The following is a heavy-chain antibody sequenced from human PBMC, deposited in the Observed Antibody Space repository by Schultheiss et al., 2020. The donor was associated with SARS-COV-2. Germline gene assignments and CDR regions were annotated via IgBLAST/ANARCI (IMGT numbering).Heavy chain of an antibody. J-gene: IGHJ3*02. CDR2: IYYSGST. D-gene: IGHD2-2*01. V-gene: IGHV4-31*03. CDR3: ARDNRDPVGYCSSTSCPKDAFDI. Sequence: SQTLSLTCTVSGGSISSGGYYWSWIRQHPGKGLEWIGYIYYSGSTYYNPSLKSRVTISVDTSKNQFSLKLSSVTAADTAVYYCARDNRDPVGYCSSTSCPKDAFDIWGQGTMVTVSS. CDR1: GGSISSGGYY.